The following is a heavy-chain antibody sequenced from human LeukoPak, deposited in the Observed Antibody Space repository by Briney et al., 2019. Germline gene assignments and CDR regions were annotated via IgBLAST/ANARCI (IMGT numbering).Heavy chain of an antibody. CDR2: INHSGGT. Sequence: SETLSLTCAVYGGSFSGYYWSWIRQPPGKGLEWIGEINHSGGTNYNPSLKSRVTISVDTSKNQFSLKMSSVTAADTAVYYRARIDHYYYGSGSYYKTSKDAFDIWGQGTMVTVSS. V-gene: IGHV4-34*01. CDR3: ARIDHYYYGSGSYYKTSKDAFDI. CDR1: GGSFSGYY. D-gene: IGHD3-10*01. J-gene: IGHJ3*02.